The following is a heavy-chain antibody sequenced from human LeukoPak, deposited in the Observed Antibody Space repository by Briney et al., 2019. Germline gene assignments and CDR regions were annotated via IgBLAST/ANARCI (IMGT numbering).Heavy chain of an antibody. J-gene: IGHJ4*02. V-gene: IGHV1-69*05. Sequence: ASVKVSCKASGGTFSSYAISWVRQAPGQGLEWMGGIIPIFGTANYAQKFQGRVTITTDEPTSTAYMELSSLRSEDTAVYYCARGLYDSSGLDYWGQGTLVTVSS. CDR1: GGTFSSYA. D-gene: IGHD3-22*01. CDR3: ARGLYDSSGLDY. CDR2: IIPIFGTA.